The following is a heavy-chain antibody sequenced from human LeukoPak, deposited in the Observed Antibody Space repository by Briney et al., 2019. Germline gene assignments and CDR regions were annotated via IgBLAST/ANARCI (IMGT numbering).Heavy chain of an antibody. J-gene: IGHJ3*02. D-gene: IGHD4-17*01. V-gene: IGHV1-69*13. CDR3: ARGDGDLEGFYAFDI. CDR2: IIPIFGTA. CDR1: GGTFSSYA. Sequence: SVKVSWKASGGTFSSYAISWVRQAPGQGLEWMGGIIPIFGTANYAQKFQGRVTITADESTSTAYMELSSLRSEDTAVYYCARGDGDLEGFYAFDIWGQGTMVTVSS.